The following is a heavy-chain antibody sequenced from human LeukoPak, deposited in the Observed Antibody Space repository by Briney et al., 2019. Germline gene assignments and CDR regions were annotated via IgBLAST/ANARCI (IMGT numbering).Heavy chain of an antibody. V-gene: IGHV1-46*01. CDR1: GYTFTSYY. D-gene: IGHD4-17*01. J-gene: IGHJ6*02. CDR3: AAHYGDYGNLDSGYYYYYGMDV. CDR2: INPSGGST. Sequence: GASVKVSCKASGYTFTSYYMHWVRQAPGQGLEWMGIINPSGGSTSYAQKFQGRVTMTRDTSTSTVYMELSSLRSEDTAVYYCAAHYGDYGNLDSGYYYYYGMDVWGQGTTVTVSS.